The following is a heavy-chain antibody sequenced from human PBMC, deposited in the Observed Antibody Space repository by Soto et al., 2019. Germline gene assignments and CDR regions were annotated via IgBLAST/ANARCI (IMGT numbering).Heavy chain of an antibody. CDR3: ARQDYSNYRGGMDV. J-gene: IGHJ6*02. D-gene: IGHD2-2*01. CDR1: GYSFTSHW. Sequence: RGESLKISFKTSGYSFTSHWIAWVRQMPGKGLEWMGIIYPSDSDIRYRPSFQGQVTISVDKSISTAYLQWSSLKASDTATYYCARQDYSNYRGGMDVWGQGTTVTVSS. V-gene: IGHV5-51*01. CDR2: IYPSDSDI.